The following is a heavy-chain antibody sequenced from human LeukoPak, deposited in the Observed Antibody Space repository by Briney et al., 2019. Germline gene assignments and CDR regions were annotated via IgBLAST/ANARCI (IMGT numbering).Heavy chain of an antibody. D-gene: IGHD3-22*01. CDR1: GFTFIGSA. Sequence: SVKVSCKASGFTFIGSAMQWVRQARGQRPEWIGWIVVGSGKTNYAQKFQERVTITRDMSTSTAYMELSSLRSEDTAVYYCAAERRYDTSGYCDYRGQGTLVTVSS. CDR3: AAERRYDTSGYCDY. J-gene: IGHJ4*02. V-gene: IGHV1-58*02. CDR2: IVVGSGKT.